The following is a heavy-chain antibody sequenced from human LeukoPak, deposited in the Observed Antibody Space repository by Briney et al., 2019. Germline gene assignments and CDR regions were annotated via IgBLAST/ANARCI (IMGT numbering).Heavy chain of an antibody. CDR2: ISVYNGNR. D-gene: IGHD3-16*02. CDR1: GYIFTRYG. J-gene: IGHJ4*02. Sequence: GASVKVSCKASGYIFTRYGITWVRQAPGQGLEWMGWISVYNGNRNYAQKVQGRVTMTTDTSTSTAYMELRSLRSDDTAVYYCARAIYDYVWGSYRLDYWGQGTLVTVSS. V-gene: IGHV1-18*01. CDR3: ARAIYDYVWGSYRLDY.